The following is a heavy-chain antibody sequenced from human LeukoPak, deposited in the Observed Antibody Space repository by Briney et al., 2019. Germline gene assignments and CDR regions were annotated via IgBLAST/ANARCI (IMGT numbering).Heavy chain of an antibody. CDR3: GKTAVGYSSGQKPAWPVDY. V-gene: IGHV3-23*01. D-gene: IGHD5-18*01. CDR2: IFGSGGSP. Sequence: VGSLRLSCEPSGFTFGSHVMYCVRQPPGKGLECIAGIFGSGGSPHFADSVEGRFTISRDNPRNTVYLQINSLRDEDTAVYYCGKTAVGYSSGQKPAWPVDYWGQGTLVTVSS. CDR1: GFTFGSHV. J-gene: IGHJ4*02.